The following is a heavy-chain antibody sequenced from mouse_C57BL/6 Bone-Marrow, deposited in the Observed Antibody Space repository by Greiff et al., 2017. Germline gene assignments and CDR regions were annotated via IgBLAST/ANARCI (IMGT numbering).Heavy chain of an antibody. CDR1: GFTFSSYA. J-gene: IGHJ1*03. CDR2: ISDGGSYT. Sequence: EVQLVESGGGLVKPGGSLKLSCAASGFTFSSYAMSWVRQTPGKRLEWVATISDGGSYTYYPDNVKGRFTISRDNAKNNLYLQMSQLKSEDTAMYYWARELRRWYFDVWGTGTTVTVSS. CDR3: ARELRRWYFDV. V-gene: IGHV5-4*01.